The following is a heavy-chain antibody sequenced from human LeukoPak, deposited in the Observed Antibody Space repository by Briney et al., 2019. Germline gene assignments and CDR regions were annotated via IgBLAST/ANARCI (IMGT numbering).Heavy chain of an antibody. CDR2: IIPIPGIA. V-gene: IGHV1-69*04. J-gene: IGHJ4*02. D-gene: IGHD2-2*01. CDR1: GGTFSSYA. CDR3: ARGYCSSTSCGPYLY. Sequence: SVKVSCKASGGTFSSYAINWVRQAPGQGLEWMGRIIPIPGIANYAQKFQGRVTITADESTSTAYMELSSLRSEDTAVYYCARGYCSSTSCGPYLYWGQGTLVTVSS.